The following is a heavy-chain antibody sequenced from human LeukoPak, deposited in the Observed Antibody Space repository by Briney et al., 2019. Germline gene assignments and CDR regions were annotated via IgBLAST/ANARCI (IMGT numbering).Heavy chain of an antibody. Sequence: SETLSLTCTVSGGSISSNSYYWGWIRQPPGKGLEWIGSIYYSGGTYYNPSLKSRVTISVDTSKNQFSLKLSSVTAADTAVYYCARTNMADCSGGSCYSSWFDPWGQGTLVTVSS. V-gene: IGHV4-39*01. J-gene: IGHJ5*02. CDR3: ARTNMADCSGGSCYSSWFDP. CDR1: GGSISSNSYY. CDR2: IYYSGGT. D-gene: IGHD2-15*01.